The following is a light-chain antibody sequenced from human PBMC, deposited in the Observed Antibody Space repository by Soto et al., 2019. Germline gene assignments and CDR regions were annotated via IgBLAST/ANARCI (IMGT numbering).Light chain of an antibody. V-gene: IGKV1-33*01. J-gene: IGKJ3*01. CDR1: HDINNF. Sequence: DTQMTQSPPSLSASVGDRVTITCQASHDINNFVNWYQHRPGKAPKLLIYDASNLETGVPSRFSGSGSGTHFTVSLNRLQPEEVATYYCHQYDTVPYAFGPGAKVDLK. CDR2: DAS. CDR3: HQYDTVPYA.